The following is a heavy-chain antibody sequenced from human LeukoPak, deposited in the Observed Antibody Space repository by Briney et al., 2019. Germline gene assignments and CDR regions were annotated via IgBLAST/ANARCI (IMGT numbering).Heavy chain of an antibody. D-gene: IGHD3-22*01. Sequence: PGGSLRLSCAASGFTFGSYAMSWVRQAPGKGLEWVSAISGSGGSTYYADSVKGRFTISRDNSKNTLYLQMNSLRAEDTAVYYCAKDLGRGYYDSSGYLDYWGQGTLVTVSS. V-gene: IGHV3-23*01. CDR1: GFTFGSYA. CDR3: AKDLGRGYYDSSGYLDY. CDR2: ISGSGGST. J-gene: IGHJ4*02.